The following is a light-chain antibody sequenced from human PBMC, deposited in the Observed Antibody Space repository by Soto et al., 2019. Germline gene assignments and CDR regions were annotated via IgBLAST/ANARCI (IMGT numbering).Light chain of an antibody. Sequence: QSVLTQPASVSGSPGQSITISCTGTSSDVSGYNYVSWYQQHPVKAPKLMIYDVTNRPSGVSDRFSGPKSGNTASLTISGLQAEDEADYYCSSYTSSSTPYVFGTGTKVTVL. CDR2: DVT. CDR3: SSYTSSSTPYV. V-gene: IGLV2-14*01. J-gene: IGLJ1*01. CDR1: SSDVSGYNY.